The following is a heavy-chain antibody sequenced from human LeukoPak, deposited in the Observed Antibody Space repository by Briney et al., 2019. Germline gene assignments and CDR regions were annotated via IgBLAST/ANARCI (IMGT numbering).Heavy chain of an antibody. Sequence: GASVKVSCKVSGYTLTELSMHWVRQAPGKGLEWRGGFDPEDGETIYAQKFQGRVTMTEDTSTDTAYMELSSLRSEDTAVYYCATSSGWYTWFDPWGQGTLVTVSS. CDR3: ATSSGWYTWFDP. V-gene: IGHV1-24*01. J-gene: IGHJ5*02. CDR2: FDPEDGET. CDR1: GYTLTELS. D-gene: IGHD6-19*01.